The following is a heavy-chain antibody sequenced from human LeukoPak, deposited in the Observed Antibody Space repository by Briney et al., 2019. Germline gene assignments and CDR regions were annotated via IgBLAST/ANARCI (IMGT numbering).Heavy chain of an antibody. CDR2: ISYDGSNK. V-gene: IGHV3-30*04. CDR3: AKGGYYYYGMDV. J-gene: IGHJ6*02. CDR1: GFTFSSYA. Sequence: GGSLRLSCAASGFTFSSYAMHWVRQAPGKGLEWVAVISYDGSNKYYADSVKGRFTISRDNSKNTLYLQMNSLRAEDTAVYYCAKGGYYYYGMDVWGQGTTVTVSS.